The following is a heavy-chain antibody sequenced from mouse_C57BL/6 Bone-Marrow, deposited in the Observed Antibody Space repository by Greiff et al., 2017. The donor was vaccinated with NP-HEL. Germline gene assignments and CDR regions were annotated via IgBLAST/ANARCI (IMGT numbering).Heavy chain of an antibody. Sequence: EVHLVESGEGLVKPGGSLKLSCAASGFTFSSYAMSWVRQTPEKRLEWVAYISSGGDYIYYADTVKGRFTISRDNARNTLYLQMSSLKSEDTAMYDCTRVCYGSSVYAMDYWGQGTSVTVSS. CDR1: GFTFSSYA. V-gene: IGHV5-9-1*02. D-gene: IGHD1-1*01. J-gene: IGHJ4*01. CDR3: TRVCYGSSVYAMDY. CDR2: ISSGGDYI.